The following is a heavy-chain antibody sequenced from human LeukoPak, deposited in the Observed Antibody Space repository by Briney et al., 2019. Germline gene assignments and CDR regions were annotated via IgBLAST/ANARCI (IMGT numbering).Heavy chain of an antibody. CDR3: ARVGHPTQRRVLSAVTIPTAGAFDF. CDR2: IYYSGTS. CDR1: SGSFSGYY. D-gene: IGHD4-17*01. J-gene: IGHJ3*01. Sequence: PSETLSLTCSVYSGSFSGYYWSWIRQSPGKGLEWIGSIYYSGTSFYKVSLKSRVTISLDTSKNQFSLRLSSVTAADTSVYYCARVGHPTQRRVLSAVTIPTAGAFDFWGQGTLVTVSS. V-gene: IGHV4-34*01.